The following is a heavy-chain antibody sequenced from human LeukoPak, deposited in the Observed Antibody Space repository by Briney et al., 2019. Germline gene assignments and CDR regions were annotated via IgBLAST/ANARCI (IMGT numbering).Heavy chain of an antibody. V-gene: IGHV1-8*03. D-gene: IGHD3-22*01. Sequence: ASVMVSCKASGYTFTSYDINWVRQATGQGLEWMGWMNPNSGNTGYAQKFQGRVTITRNTSISTAYMELRSLRSDDTAVYYCARDDMIVVVIPPNDAFDIWGQGTMVTVSS. CDR2: MNPNSGNT. J-gene: IGHJ3*02. CDR1: GYTFTSYD. CDR3: ARDDMIVVVIPPNDAFDI.